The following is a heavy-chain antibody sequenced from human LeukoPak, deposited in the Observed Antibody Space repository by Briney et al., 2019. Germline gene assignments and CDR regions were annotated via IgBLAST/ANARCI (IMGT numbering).Heavy chain of an antibody. V-gene: IGHV4-59*12. J-gene: IGHJ6*03. D-gene: IGHD5-12*01. Sequence: PSETLSLTCTVSGGSISSYYWSWIRQPPGKGLEWIGYIYYSGSTNYNPSLKSRVTISVDTSKNQFCLKLSSVTAADTAVYYWARVCLDIGYGGYDMRNYYYYYMDVWGKGTTVTVSS. CDR1: GGSISSYY. CDR3: ARVCLDIGYGGYDMRNYYYYYMDV. CDR2: IYYSGST.